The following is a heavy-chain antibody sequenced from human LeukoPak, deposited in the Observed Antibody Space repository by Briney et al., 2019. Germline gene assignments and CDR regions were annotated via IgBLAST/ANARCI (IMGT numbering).Heavy chain of an antibody. CDR3: ARDPNGPSYYDSSGYYDY. CDR1: GYTFTSYG. Sequence: ASVKVSCKASGYTFTSYGISWVRQAPGQGLEWMGIINPSGGSTSYAQKFQGRVTMTRDTSTSTVYMELSSLRSEDTAVYYCARDPNGPSYYDSSGYYDYWGQGTLVTVSS. CDR2: INPSGGST. V-gene: IGHV1-46*01. D-gene: IGHD3-22*01. J-gene: IGHJ4*02.